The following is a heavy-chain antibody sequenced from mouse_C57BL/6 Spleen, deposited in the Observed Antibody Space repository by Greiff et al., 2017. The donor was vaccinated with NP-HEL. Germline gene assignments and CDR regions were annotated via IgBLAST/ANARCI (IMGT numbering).Heavy chain of an antibody. CDR3: ARELTGKGSYAMDY. Sequence: VHVKQSGPELVKPGASVKISCKASGYSFTDYNMNWVKQSNGKSLEWIGVINPNYGTTSYNQKFKGKATLTVDQSSSTAYMQLNSLTSEDSAVYYCARELTGKGSYAMDYWGQGTSVTVSS. CDR1: GYSFTDYN. V-gene: IGHV1-39*01. D-gene: IGHD4-1*01. CDR2: INPNYGTT. J-gene: IGHJ4*01.